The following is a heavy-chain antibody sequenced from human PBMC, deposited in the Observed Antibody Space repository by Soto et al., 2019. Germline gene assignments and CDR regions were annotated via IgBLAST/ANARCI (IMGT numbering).Heavy chain of an antibody. D-gene: IGHD4-17*01. Sequence: QITLKESGPTLVKPTQTLTLTCTFSGFSLSTSGVGVGWIRQPPGKALEWLALIYWDDDKRYSPSLKSRLTIPKDTSQHQVVLKMTNTDPVHTATYYCAHSQAGAYPFDYWGQGTLVTVSS. CDR2: IYWDDDK. V-gene: IGHV2-5*02. CDR1: GFSLSTSGVG. J-gene: IGHJ4*02. CDR3: AHSQAGAYPFDY.